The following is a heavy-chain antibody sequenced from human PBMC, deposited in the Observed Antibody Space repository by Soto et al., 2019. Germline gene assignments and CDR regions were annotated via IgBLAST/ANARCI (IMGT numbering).Heavy chain of an antibody. J-gene: IGHJ5*02. Sequence: GASVKVSCKASGYTFTSYYIHWVRQAPGQGLEWMGIIKPSGGSTIYAQKFQGRVTMTRDTSTSTVYMELSSLRSEDTAVYYCASIIRPKNWFDPWGQGTLVTVSS. CDR2: IKPSGGST. CDR3: ASIIRPKNWFDP. V-gene: IGHV1-46*03. CDR1: GYTFTSYY.